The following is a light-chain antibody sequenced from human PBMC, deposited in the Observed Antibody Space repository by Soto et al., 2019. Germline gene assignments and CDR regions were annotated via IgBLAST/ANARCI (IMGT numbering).Light chain of an antibody. Sequence: QSVLTQPPSVSGAPGQRVTISCTGSSSSIGAGYDVQWYQQLPGTAPKLLMYDNSNRPSGVPDRISGSKSGTSASLAISGLQAEDEADYYCQSYDSSLSVWVFGGGTKLTV. J-gene: IGLJ3*02. CDR3: QSYDSSLSVWV. CDR2: DNS. CDR1: SSSIGAGYD. V-gene: IGLV1-40*01.